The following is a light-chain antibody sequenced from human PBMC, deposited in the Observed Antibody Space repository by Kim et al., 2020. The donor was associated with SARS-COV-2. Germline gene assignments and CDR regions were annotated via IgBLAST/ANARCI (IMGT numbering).Light chain of an antibody. J-gene: IGKJ1*01. CDR2: GAS. Sequence: VSPGERAPLSCRASQSVSSHLAWYQQKPGQAPRLLIYGASTRATGISARFSASGSGTEFTLTISSLQSEDFAVYHCQQYIDWPLTFGQGTKVDIK. CDR1: QSVSSH. CDR3: QQYIDWPLT. V-gene: IGKV3-15*01.